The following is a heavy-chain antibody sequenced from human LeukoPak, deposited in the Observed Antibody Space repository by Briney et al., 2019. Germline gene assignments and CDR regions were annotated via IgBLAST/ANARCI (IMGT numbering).Heavy chain of an antibody. V-gene: IGHV4-59*05. Sequence: PSETLSLTCTVSGGSISSYYWSWIRQPPGKGLEWIGSIYHSGSTYYNPSLKSRVTISVDTSKNQFSLKLNSVTAADTAVYYCARHRSKWLQSSFDYWGQGTLVTVSS. CDR2: IYHSGST. J-gene: IGHJ4*02. CDR3: ARHRSKWLQSSFDY. D-gene: IGHD5-24*01. CDR1: GGSISSYY.